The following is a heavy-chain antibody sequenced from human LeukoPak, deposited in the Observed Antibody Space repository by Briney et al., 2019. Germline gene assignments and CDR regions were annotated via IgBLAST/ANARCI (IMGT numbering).Heavy chain of an antibody. V-gene: IGHV3-7*01. CDR2: IKQDGSEK. D-gene: IGHD6-13*01. Sequence: GGSLRLSCAATGFTFSSYWMSWVRQAPGKGLEWVANIKQDGSEKYYVDSVKGRFTISRDNAKNSLYLQMNSLRAEDTAVYYCARRLAAAGLGVGGVPYYYYYYYMDVWGKGTTVTISS. CDR1: GFTFSSYW. J-gene: IGHJ6*03. CDR3: ARRLAAAGLGVGGVPYYYYYYYMDV.